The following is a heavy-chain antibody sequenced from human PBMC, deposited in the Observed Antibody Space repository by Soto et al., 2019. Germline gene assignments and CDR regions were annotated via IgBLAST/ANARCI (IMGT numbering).Heavy chain of an antibody. Sequence: ASVKVSCKASGYTFTDYYMHWVRQSPGQGLEWMGWISSYKGVTHYTPKFQGRVTMTRDTSINTAFMELSRLRSDDSAMYYCARGRVHDWGSYSPYWGMGTLVTVAS. J-gene: IGHJ4*02. CDR1: GYTFTDYY. D-gene: IGHD3-16*01. CDR3: ARGRVHDWGSYSPY. V-gene: IGHV1-2*02. CDR2: ISSYKGVT.